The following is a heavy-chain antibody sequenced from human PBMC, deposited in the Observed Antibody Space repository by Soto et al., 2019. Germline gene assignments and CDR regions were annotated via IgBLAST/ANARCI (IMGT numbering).Heavy chain of an antibody. CDR3: ARVAAAGKGTFDY. V-gene: IGHV4-59*01. D-gene: IGHD6-13*01. Sequence: SETLSLTCTVSGGSISSYYWSWIRQPPGNGLEWIGYIYYSGSTNYNPSLKSRVTISVDTSKNQFSLKLSSVTAADTAVYYCARVAAAGKGTFDYWGQGTLVTVSS. J-gene: IGHJ4*02. CDR1: GGSISSYY. CDR2: IYYSGST.